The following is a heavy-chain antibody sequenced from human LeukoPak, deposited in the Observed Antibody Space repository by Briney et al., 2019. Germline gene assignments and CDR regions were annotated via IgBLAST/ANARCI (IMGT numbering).Heavy chain of an antibody. J-gene: IGHJ4*02. CDR2: IIPIFGTA. V-gene: IGHV1-69*05. D-gene: IGHD3-9*01. Sequence: SVKVSCKASGGTFSSYAISWVRQAPGQGLEWMGGIIPIFGTANYAQKFQGRVTITTDESTSTAYMELSSLRSEDTAVYYCARGPEVLRHFDWLLHTSFDYWGQGTLVTVSS. CDR3: ARGPEVLRHFDWLLHTSFDY. CDR1: GGTFSSYA.